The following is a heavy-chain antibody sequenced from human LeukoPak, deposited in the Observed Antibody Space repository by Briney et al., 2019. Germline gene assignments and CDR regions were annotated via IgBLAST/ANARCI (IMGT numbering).Heavy chain of an antibody. D-gene: IGHD3-22*01. Sequence: SETLSLSCTVSGGSISSHYWSWIRQPPGKGLEWIGYIYYSGSTNYNPSLKSRVTISVDTSKNQFSLKLSSVTAADTDVYYCARSSVYYYDSSGYYGRYNWFDPWGQGTLVTVSS. CDR1: GGSISSHY. CDR2: IYYSGST. CDR3: ARSSVYYYDSSGYYGRYNWFDP. J-gene: IGHJ5*02. V-gene: IGHV4-59*11.